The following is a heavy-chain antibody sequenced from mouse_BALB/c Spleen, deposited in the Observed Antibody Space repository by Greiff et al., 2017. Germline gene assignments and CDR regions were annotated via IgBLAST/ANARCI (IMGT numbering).Heavy chain of an antibody. CDR1: GFTFSSYA. CDR2: ISSGGST. V-gene: IGHV5-6-5*01. Sequence: EVHLVESGGGLVKPGGSLKLSCAASGFTFSSYAMSWVRQTPEKRLEWVASISSGGSTYYPDSVKGRFTISRDNARNILYLQMSSLRSEDTAMYYCARGHYYGPWFAYWGQGTLVTVSA. D-gene: IGHD1-2*01. J-gene: IGHJ3*01. CDR3: ARGHYYGPWFAY.